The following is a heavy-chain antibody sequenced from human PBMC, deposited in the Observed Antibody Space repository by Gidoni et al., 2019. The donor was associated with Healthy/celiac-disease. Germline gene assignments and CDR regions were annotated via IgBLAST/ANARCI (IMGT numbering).Heavy chain of an antibody. J-gene: IGHJ3*02. CDR1: GGTFSSYA. V-gene: IGHV1-69*09. CDR2: IIPILGIA. Sequence: QVQLVQSGAEVKKPGSSVKVSCKASGGTFSSYAISWVRQAPGQGLAWMGRIIPILGIANYAQKFQGRVTITADKSTSTAYMELSSLRSEDTAVYYCARDLIAAAGKGAFDIWGQGTMVTVSS. D-gene: IGHD6-13*01. CDR3: ARDLIAAAGKGAFDI.